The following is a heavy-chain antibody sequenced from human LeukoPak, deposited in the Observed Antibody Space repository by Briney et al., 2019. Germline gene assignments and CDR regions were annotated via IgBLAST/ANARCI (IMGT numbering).Heavy chain of an antibody. CDR2: INPNSGGT. CDR1: GYTFTGYY. D-gene: IGHD3-22*01. Sequence: ASVKVSCKASGYTFTGYYMHWVRQAPGQGLEWMGRINPNSGGTNYAQKFQGRVTMTRDTSISTAYTELSRLRSDDTAVYYCARSRDSSGYYLDYWGQGTLVTVSS. V-gene: IGHV1-2*06. J-gene: IGHJ4*02. CDR3: ARSRDSSGYYLDY.